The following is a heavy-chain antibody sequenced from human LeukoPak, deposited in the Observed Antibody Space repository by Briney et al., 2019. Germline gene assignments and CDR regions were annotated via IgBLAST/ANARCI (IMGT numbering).Heavy chain of an antibody. CDR3: GRAMEVYELLPDY. J-gene: IGHJ4*02. D-gene: IGHD2-2*01. CDR2: IWYGGSDK. CDR1: GFTFSSYG. V-gene: IGHV3-33*01. Sequence: PGRSLRLSCAASGFTFSSYGMHWVRQAPGKGLEWVAVIWYGGSDKYYADSVKGRFTISRDNSNNTLHLQMNSLRAEDTAVYYCGRAMEVYELLPDYWGQGTLVTVSS.